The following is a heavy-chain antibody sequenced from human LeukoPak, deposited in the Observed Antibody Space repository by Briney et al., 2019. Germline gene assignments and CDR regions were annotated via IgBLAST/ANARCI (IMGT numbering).Heavy chain of an antibody. CDR3: ARPTYSGSYYWFDY. CDR2: ISGGGGST. Sequence: GGSLRLSCAASGFTVSSNYMSWVRQAPRKGLEWVSTISGGGGSTYYADSVKGRFTISRDNSKNTLYLQMNSLRAEDTAVYYCARPTYSGSYYWFDYWGQGTLVTVSS. D-gene: IGHD1-26*01. V-gene: IGHV3-23*01. CDR1: GFTVSSNY. J-gene: IGHJ4*02.